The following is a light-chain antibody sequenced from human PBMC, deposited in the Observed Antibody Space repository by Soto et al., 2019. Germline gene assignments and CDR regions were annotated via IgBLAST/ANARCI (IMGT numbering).Light chain of an antibody. V-gene: IGKV3-20*01. CDR1: QSVARSY. CDR3: QQYGSSPTT. Sequence: EIVLTQSPGTLSLSPGERATLSCRASQSVARSYLAWWHQKPGQAPRLLIYGASSRATGIPDRFSGSGSGTDFTLTISKLEPEDFAVYFCQQYGSSPTTFGQGTKVDI. J-gene: IGKJ1*01. CDR2: GAS.